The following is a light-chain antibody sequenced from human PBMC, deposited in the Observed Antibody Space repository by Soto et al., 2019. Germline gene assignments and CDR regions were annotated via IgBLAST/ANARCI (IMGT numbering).Light chain of an antibody. J-gene: IGKJ1*01. CDR2: GAS. CDR3: QQSSSPLWGT. Sequence: EIRMTQSPSSLSESVGDRVTITCRTSQNINNYLNWYQQKPGKAPKLLIYGASSLQTGVPSRFSGSGSGTDFTLTISSLQPEDFATYYCQQSSSPLWGTCGQGTKVDIK. CDR1: QNINNY. V-gene: IGKV1-39*01.